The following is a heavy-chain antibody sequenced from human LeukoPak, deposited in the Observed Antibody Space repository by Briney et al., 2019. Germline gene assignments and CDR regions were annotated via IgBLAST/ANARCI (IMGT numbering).Heavy chain of an antibody. D-gene: IGHD1-26*01. J-gene: IGHJ2*01. Sequence: ASVKVSCKASGYTFTSYGFSWVRQAPGQGLEWMAWISADKVNTNYAQKLQGRVTMSADTSTSTAYMALRSLTSDDTAVYYCARGTRGRGDWYFDLWGRGTLVTVSS. CDR2: ISADKVNT. CDR1: GYTFTSYG. V-gene: IGHV1-18*01. CDR3: ARGTRGRGDWYFDL.